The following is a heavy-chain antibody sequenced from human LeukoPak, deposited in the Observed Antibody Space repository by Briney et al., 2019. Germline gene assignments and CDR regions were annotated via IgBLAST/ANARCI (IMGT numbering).Heavy chain of an antibody. CDR2: ITGSGGNT. V-gene: IGHV3-23*01. Sequence: GGSLRLSCAASGFTFASYAMGWVRQAPGKGLEWVSLITGSGGNTYSADSVKARFTISRDTSNNTLFLQMNSLRAEDTAVYFCAKDHAIELRYFDWSLGASYYFDQWGQGTQVTVSS. J-gene: IGHJ4*02. CDR3: AKDHAIELRYFDWSLGASYYFDQ. CDR1: GFTFASYA. D-gene: IGHD3-9*01.